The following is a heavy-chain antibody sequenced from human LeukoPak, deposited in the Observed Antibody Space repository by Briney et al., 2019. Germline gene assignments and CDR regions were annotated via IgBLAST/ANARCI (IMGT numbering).Heavy chain of an antibody. D-gene: IGHD1-26*01. CDR3: AKGAGSGSYYEAYYFDY. CDR1: GFAFSSYA. Sequence: GGSLRLSCAASGFAFSSYAMHWVRQAPGKGLEWVAVISYDGTNKYYADSVKGRFTISRDNSKNTHYLQMNSLRAEDTAVYYCAKGAGSGSYYEAYYFDYWGQGTLVTVSS. J-gene: IGHJ4*02. CDR2: ISYDGTNK. V-gene: IGHV3-30-3*01.